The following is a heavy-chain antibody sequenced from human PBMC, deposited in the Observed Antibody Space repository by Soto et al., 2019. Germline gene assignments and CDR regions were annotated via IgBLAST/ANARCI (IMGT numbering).Heavy chain of an antibody. CDR1: GFTFSNAW. V-gene: IGHV3-15*07. Sequence: GGSLRLSCAASGFTFSNAWMNWVRQAPGKGLEWVGRIKSKTDGGTTDYAAPVKGRFTISRDDSKNTLYLQMNSLKTEDTAVYYCTTDPGIVGATVVFRDFDYWGQGTLVTVSS. J-gene: IGHJ4*02. CDR3: TTDPGIVGATVVFRDFDY. D-gene: IGHD1-26*01. CDR2: IKSKTDGGTT.